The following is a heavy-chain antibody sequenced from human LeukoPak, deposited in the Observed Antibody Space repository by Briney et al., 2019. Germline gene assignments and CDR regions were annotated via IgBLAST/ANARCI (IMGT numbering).Heavy chain of an antibody. CDR1: GFTSIAYA. J-gene: IGHJ6*02. CDR2: ISGGGVTT. D-gene: IGHD3-16*01. V-gene: IGHV3-23*01. Sequence: AGGSLRLSCVGSGFTSIAYALTWARQAPGKGLEWVSGISGGGVTTYYADSVKGRFTISRDNSKNTLYLQMNSLRADDTAIYYCARNQQLGGHSYYYSGMDVWGQGTTVTVSS. CDR3: ARNQQLGGHSYYYSGMDV.